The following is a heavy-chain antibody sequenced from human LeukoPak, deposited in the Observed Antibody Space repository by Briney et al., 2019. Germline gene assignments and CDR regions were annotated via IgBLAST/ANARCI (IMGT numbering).Heavy chain of an antibody. CDR2: IYYSGST. V-gene: IGHV4-59*01. J-gene: IGHJ4*02. Sequence: AETLTLTCTVSGCSISSYYLSWIRQPPGKGLEWVGYIYYSGSTNYNPSLKSRVTISVDTSKNQFSLKLNCLSAADTAVYYCARSHSGSYYLDGCDWGPGAIVTASS. CDR3: ARSHSGSYYLDGCD. CDR1: GCSISSYY. D-gene: IGHD1-26*01.